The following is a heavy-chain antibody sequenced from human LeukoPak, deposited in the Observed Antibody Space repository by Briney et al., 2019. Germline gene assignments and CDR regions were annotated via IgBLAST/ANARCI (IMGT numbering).Heavy chain of an antibody. CDR2: ISGSGGST. V-gene: IGHV3-23*01. Sequence: PGGSLRLSCAASGFTFSSYAMGWVRQAPGKGLEWVSTISGSGGSTYSADSVKGRFTISRDNSKNSLYLQMNSLRAKDTAVYYCARDSGYSYADYWGQGTLVTVSS. J-gene: IGHJ4*02. CDR3: ARDSGYSYADY. D-gene: IGHD5-18*01. CDR1: GFTFSSYA.